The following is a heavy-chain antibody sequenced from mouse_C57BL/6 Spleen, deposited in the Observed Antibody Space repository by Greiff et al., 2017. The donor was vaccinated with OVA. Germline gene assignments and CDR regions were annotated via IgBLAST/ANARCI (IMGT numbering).Heavy chain of an antibody. V-gene: IGHV14-3*01. CDR1: GFNIKNTY. D-gene: IGHD2-4*01. Sequence: VQLQQSVAELVRPGASVKLSCTASGFNIKNTYMPWVKQRPEQGLEWIGRIDPANGNTKYAPKFQGKATITADTSSNTDYLQLSSLTSEDTAIYYCAMGGLRQGGYYFDYWGQGTTLTVSS. CDR2: IDPANGNT. J-gene: IGHJ2*01. CDR3: AMGGLRQGGYYFDY.